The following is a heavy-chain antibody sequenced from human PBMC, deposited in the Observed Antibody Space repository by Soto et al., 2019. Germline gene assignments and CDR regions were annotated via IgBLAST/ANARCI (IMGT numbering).Heavy chain of an antibody. CDR3: AGLNYYGSWDYFDY. J-gene: IGHJ4*02. Sequence: QVQLQESGPGLVKPAQTLSLTCTVTGGSISNGAFYWSWLRQHPGKGLEWIGNHYYSGTTYYNSSLKSRVMISVDTSKNQFSLKLSSMTAADTAVYYWAGLNYYGSWDYFDYWCQGNLVTVSS. CDR2: HYYSGTT. CDR1: GGSISNGAFY. D-gene: IGHD3-10*01. V-gene: IGHV4-31*03.